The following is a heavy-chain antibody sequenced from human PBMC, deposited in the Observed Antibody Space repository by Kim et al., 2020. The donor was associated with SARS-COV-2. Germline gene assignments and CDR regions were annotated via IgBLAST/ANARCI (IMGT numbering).Heavy chain of an antibody. CDR1: GFTFSNAW. V-gene: IGHV3-15*01. J-gene: IGHJ4*02. CDR2: IKSKTDGGTT. CDR3: TTDLYGSGSYYEDDY. Sequence: GGSLRLSCAASGFTFSNAWMSWVRQAPGKGLEWVGRIKSKTDGGTTDYAAPVKGRFTISRDDSKNTLYLQMNSLKTEDTAVYYCTTDLYGSGSYYEDDYWGQGTLVTVSS. D-gene: IGHD3-10*01.